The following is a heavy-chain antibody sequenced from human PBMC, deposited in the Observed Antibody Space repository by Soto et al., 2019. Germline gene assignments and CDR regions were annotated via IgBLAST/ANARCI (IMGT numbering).Heavy chain of an antibody. V-gene: IGHV3-30-3*01. Sequence: QVPLVESGGGVVQPGRSLRLSCAASGFTFSSYAMHWVRQAPGKGLEWVAVISYDGSNKYYADSVKGRFTISRDNSKNTLYLQMNSLRAEDTAVYYCARPMTTVTTDPTSFDYWGQGTLVTVSS. CDR2: ISYDGSNK. CDR3: ARPMTTVTTDPTSFDY. J-gene: IGHJ4*02. D-gene: IGHD4-17*01. CDR1: GFTFSSYA.